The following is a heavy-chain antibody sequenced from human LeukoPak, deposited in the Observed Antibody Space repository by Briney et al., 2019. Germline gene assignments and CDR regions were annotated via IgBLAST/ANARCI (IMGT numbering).Heavy chain of an antibody. CDR2: INHSGST. Sequence: SETLSLTCAVYGGSFSGYYWSWIRQPPGKGLEWIGEINHSGSTNYNPSLKSRVTISVDTPKNQFPLKLSSVTAADTAVYYCARGPGGVTTVLDYWGQGTLVTVSS. CDR3: ARGPGGVTTVLDY. D-gene: IGHD4-17*01. CDR1: GGSFSGYY. J-gene: IGHJ4*02. V-gene: IGHV4-34*01.